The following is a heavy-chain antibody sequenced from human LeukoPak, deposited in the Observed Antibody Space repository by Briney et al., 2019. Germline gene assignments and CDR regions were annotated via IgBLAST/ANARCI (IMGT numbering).Heavy chain of an antibody. V-gene: IGHV4-34*01. Sequence: SETLSLTCAVYGGSFSGYYWSWIRQPPGKGLEWIGEINHSGSTNYNPSLKSRVTTSVDTSKNQFSLKLSSVTAADTAVYYCAREKKSGYDSLNVYYFDYWGQGTLVTVSS. CDR1: GGSFSGYY. CDR3: AREKKSGYDSLNVYYFDY. CDR2: INHSGST. D-gene: IGHD5-12*01. J-gene: IGHJ4*02.